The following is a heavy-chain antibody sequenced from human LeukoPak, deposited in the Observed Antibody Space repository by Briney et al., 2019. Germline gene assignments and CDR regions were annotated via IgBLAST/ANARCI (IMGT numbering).Heavy chain of an antibody. CDR3: ARDKGSYGDYDFDY. J-gene: IGHJ4*02. D-gene: IGHD4-17*01. CDR2: ISYDGSNK. Sequence: GRSLRLSCAASGFTFSSYAMHWVRQAPGKGLEWVAVISYDGSNKYYADSVKGRFTISRDNFKNTLYLQMNSLRAEDTAVYYCARDKGSYGDYDFDYWGQGTLVTVSS. CDR1: GFTFSSYA. V-gene: IGHV3-30-3*01.